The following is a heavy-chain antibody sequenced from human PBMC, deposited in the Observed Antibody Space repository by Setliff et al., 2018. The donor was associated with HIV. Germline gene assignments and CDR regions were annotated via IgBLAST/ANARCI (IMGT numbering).Heavy chain of an antibody. CDR2: IYYTGST. J-gene: IGHJ4*02. CDR1: GASISSGGYY. V-gene: IGHV4-61*08. CDR3: AREIYGGNSRPFDY. D-gene: IGHD4-17*01. Sequence: SETLSLTCTVSGASISSGGYYWSWIRQHPGKGLEWIGYIYYTGSTNYNPSLKSRVTISVDTSKNQLSLKLNSVTAADTAVYFCAREIYGGNSRPFDYWGQGTQVTVSS.